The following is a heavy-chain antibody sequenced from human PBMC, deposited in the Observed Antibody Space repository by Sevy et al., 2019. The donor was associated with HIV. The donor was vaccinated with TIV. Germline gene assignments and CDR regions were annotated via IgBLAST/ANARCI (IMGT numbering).Heavy chain of an antibody. CDR3: AKDSGGSYDYYYYYGMDV. V-gene: IGHV3-9*01. D-gene: IGHD5-18*01. J-gene: IGHJ6*02. CDR1: GFTFDDYA. CDR2: ISWNSGSI. Sequence: GGSLRLSCAASGFTFDDYAMHWVRQAPGKGLEWVSGISWNSGSIGYADSVKGRFTISRDNAKNSLYLQMNSLRAEDTALYYCAKDSGGSYDYYYYYGMDVWGQGTTVNVSS.